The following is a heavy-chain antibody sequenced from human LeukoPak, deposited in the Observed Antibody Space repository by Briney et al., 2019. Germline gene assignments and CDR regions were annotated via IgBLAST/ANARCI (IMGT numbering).Heavy chain of an antibody. V-gene: IGHV3-23*01. J-gene: IGHJ4*02. CDR3: AKDGLWFGESQYYFDY. D-gene: IGHD3-10*01. Sequence: PGGSLRLSCAASGFTFSTYAMSWVRQAPGKGLEWVSTISGNGGSTYYADSVKGRFTISRDNSKNTLYLHLHSLRVEDTAVYYCAKDGLWFGESQYYFDYWGQGTLVTVSS. CDR2: ISGNGGST. CDR1: GFTFSTYA.